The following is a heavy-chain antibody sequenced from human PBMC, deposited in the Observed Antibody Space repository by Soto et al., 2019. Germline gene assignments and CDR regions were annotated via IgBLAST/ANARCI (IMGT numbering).Heavy chain of an antibody. J-gene: IGHJ4*02. CDR3: AKDSGVGIAVVRPFDY. D-gene: IGHD3-22*01. CDR1: GFTFSSYA. Sequence: GESLKISCAASGFTFSSYAMSWVRQAPGKGLEWVSAISGSGGSTYYADSVKGRFTISRDNSKNTLYLQMNSLRAEDTAVYYCAKDSGVGIAVVRPFDYWGQGTLVTVSS. V-gene: IGHV3-23*01. CDR2: ISGSGGST.